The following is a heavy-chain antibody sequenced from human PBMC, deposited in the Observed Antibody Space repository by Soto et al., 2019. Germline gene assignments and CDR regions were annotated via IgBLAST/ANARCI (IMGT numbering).Heavy chain of an antibody. V-gene: IGHV3-23*01. J-gene: IGHJ4*02. Sequence: EVQLLESGGGLVQPGGSLRLSCAASGFTFSSYAMSWVRQAPGKGLDWVSAMSGSGGSTYYADSVKGRITISRDNSKNTLSLQMNRLRAEDTAVYYCAKEPWSITMVRLFDYWGQGTLVTVSS. CDR2: MSGSGGST. CDR3: AKEPWSITMVRLFDY. CDR1: GFTFSSYA. D-gene: IGHD3-10*01.